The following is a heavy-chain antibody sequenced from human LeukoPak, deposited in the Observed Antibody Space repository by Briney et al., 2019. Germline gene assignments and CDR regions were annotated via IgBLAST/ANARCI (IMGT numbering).Heavy chain of an antibody. D-gene: IGHD6-19*01. J-gene: IGHJ3*02. CDR1: GFTFSSYA. V-gene: IGHV3-48*04. CDR3: AREPYSSGWYAFDI. CDR2: ISSSGSTI. Sequence: GGSLRLSCAASGFTFSSYAMNWVRQAPGKGLEWVSYISSSGSTIYYADSVKGRFTISRDNAKNSLYLQMNSLRAEDTAVYYCAREPYSSGWYAFDIWGQGTMVTVSS.